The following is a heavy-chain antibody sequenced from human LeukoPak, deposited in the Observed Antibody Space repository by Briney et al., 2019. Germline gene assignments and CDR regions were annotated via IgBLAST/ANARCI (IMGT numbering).Heavy chain of an antibody. CDR2: IYVSAGSA. D-gene: IGHD3-22*01. CDR3: AKDYSSAY. CDR1: GFTFSNYA. Sequence: GGSLRLSCAASGFTFSNYAMSWVRQAPGKGLEWVSGIYVSAGSAYYADSVKGRFTISRDNSKNTLYLQMNSLRAEDAAVYYCAKDYSSAYWGQGTLVTVSS. V-gene: IGHV3-23*01. J-gene: IGHJ4*02.